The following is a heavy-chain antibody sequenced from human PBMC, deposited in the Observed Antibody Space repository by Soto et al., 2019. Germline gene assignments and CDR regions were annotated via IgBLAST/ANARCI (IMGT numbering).Heavy chain of an antibody. CDR2: IYPSDSDT. V-gene: IGHV5-51*01. J-gene: IGHJ4*02. Sequence: GESLNISCNGSGYNFAGYWIAWVRQMPGKGLGVMAIIYPSDSDTRYRPSFQGQVTISADKSISSAYLQWSSLRASDTAMYYCARGGVSTRTFDYWGQGTPVPVYS. CDR3: ARGGVSTRTFDY. D-gene: IGHD3-3*01. CDR1: GYNFAGYW.